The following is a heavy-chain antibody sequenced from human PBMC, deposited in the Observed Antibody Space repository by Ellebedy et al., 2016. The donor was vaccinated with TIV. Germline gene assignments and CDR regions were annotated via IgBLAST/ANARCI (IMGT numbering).Heavy chain of an antibody. CDR2: ISYDGTNE. CDR3: ARGGSSGSSDY. CDR1: GFTFSSYA. J-gene: IGHJ4*02. Sequence: GESLKISCAASGFTFSSYAMHWVRQAPGKGLEWVALISYDGTNEHHADSVKGRFTISRDNSKNTLYLQMNSLRTDDMAVYYCARGGSSGSSDYWGQGTLVTVSS. D-gene: IGHD3-10*01. V-gene: IGHV3-30*03.